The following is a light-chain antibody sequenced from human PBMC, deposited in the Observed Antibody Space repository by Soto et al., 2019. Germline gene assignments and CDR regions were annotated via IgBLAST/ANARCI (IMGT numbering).Light chain of an antibody. V-gene: IGLV2-14*01. CDR1: SSDVGGYNY. CDR3: SSYTSSSTLV. Sequence: QSVLTQPASGSGSPGQSITISCTGTSSDVGGYNYVSWYQQHPGKAPKLMIYEVSHRPSGVSNRFSGSKSGNTASLTISGLQAEDEADYYCSSYTSSSTLVFGGGTKVTVL. J-gene: IGLJ3*02. CDR2: EVS.